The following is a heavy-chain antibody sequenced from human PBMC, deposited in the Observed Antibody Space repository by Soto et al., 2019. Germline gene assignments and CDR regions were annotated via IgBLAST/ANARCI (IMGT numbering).Heavy chain of an antibody. CDR1: GGSISSGGYY. CDR3: ASDLNYYDSSGYLPLGY. J-gene: IGHJ4*02. CDR2: IYYSGST. V-gene: IGHV4-31*03. D-gene: IGHD3-22*01. Sequence: QVQLQESGPGLVKPSQTLSLTCTVSGGSISSGGYYWSWIRQHPGKGLEWIEYIYYSGSTYYNPSPQSRVTISVDTSKNQCSLKLSSVTAADTAVYYCASDLNYYDSSGYLPLGYWGQGTLVTVSS.